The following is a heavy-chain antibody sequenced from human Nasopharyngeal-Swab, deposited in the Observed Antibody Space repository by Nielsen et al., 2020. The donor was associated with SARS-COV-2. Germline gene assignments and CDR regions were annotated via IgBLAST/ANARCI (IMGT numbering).Heavy chain of an antibody. J-gene: IGHJ3*02. CDR1: GYTFTGYY. Sequence: ASVKVSCKASGYTFTGYYICWVRQAPGQGLEWMGWINPHSGGTKYAEKFQDWVTMTRDTSISTVYMDLSRLRSDDTAVYYCARLDMVTTSFAFDIWGQGTMVTVSS. V-gene: IGHV1-2*04. D-gene: IGHD5-12*01. CDR2: INPHSGGT. CDR3: ARLDMVTTSFAFDI.